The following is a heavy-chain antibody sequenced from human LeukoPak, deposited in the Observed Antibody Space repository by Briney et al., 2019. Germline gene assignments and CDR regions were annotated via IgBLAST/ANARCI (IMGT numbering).Heavy chain of an antibody. V-gene: IGHV1-18*01. CDR1: GYTFTSYG. CDR2: ISAYNGNT. D-gene: IGHD5-12*01. J-gene: IGHJ4*02. CDR3: ARDDALVATGSFDY. Sequence: ASVKVSCKASGYTFTSYGINWVRQAPGQGLEWMGWISAYNGNTNYAQKLRGRVTMTTYTSTSTAYMELRSLRSDDTAVYYCARDDALVATGSFDYWGQGTLVTVSS.